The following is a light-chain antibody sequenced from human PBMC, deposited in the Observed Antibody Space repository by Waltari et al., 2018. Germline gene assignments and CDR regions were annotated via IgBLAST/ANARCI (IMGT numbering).Light chain of an antibody. CDR1: NIGGQR. CDR3: QVWDTNSDHHV. CDR2: DDR. J-gene: IGLJ1*01. V-gene: IGLV3-21*02. Sequence: SYELTQPPSVSVAPGQPAEITCGGDNIGGQRVHWYQFRPGQAPVLIVFDDRDRPSGIPERFSGSNSGNTATLTISRVEAGDEADYYCQVWDTNSDHHVFGTGTKVTV.